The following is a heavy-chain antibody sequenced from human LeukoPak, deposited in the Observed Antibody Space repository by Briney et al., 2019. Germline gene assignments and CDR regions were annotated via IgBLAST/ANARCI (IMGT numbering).Heavy chain of an antibody. CDR2: IYSTDSYN. V-gene: IGHV5-10-1*01. CDR1: GYRFTSYW. D-gene: IGHD2-2*01. Sequence: GESLEISFNGSGYRFTSYWISWVRPRSGKGLELMGTIYSTDSYNDYSPSFQGHVTISDDKSISTAYLQWSSLRASDTAVYYCARHLQLRLRFDRWGQGTLVTVSS. J-gene: IGHJ5*02. CDR3: ARHLQLRLRFDR.